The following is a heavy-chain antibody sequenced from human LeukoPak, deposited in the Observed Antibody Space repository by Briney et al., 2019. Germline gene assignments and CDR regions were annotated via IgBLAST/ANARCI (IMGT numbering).Heavy chain of an antibody. J-gene: IGHJ4*02. D-gene: IGHD6-6*01. Sequence: SETLSLTCTVSGGSISSGGYYWSWLRQPPGKGLEWIGYIYHSGSTYYNPSLKSRVTISVDRSKNQFSLKLSSVTAADTAVYYCARGRWAARWFYFDYWGQGTLVTVSS. CDR3: ARGRWAARWFYFDY. CDR1: GGSISSGGYY. V-gene: IGHV4-30-2*01. CDR2: IYHSGST.